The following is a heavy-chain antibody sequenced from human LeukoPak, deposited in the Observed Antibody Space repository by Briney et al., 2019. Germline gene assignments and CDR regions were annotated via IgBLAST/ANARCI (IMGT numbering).Heavy chain of an antibody. J-gene: IGHJ4*02. D-gene: IGHD6-19*01. V-gene: IGHV4-39*01. CDR3: ARPDSSAWYLDY. CDR2: IYYSGST. CDR1: GGSISSSSYY. Sequence: SETLSLTCTVSGGSISSSSYYWGWIRQPPGKGLEWIGSIYYSGSTYYNPSLKSRVTISVDTSKNQFSLKLSSVTAADTAVYYCARPDSSAWYLDYWGQGTLVTVSS.